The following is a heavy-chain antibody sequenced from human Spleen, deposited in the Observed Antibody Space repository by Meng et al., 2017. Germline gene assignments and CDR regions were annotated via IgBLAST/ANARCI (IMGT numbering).Heavy chain of an antibody. D-gene: IGHD6-13*01. CDR3: ARGEGRQQLIRRPRFDP. J-gene: IGHJ5*02. CDR1: GGSFNRYY. Sequence: QGQLQEGGAGLVKPSETLSLTCAVYGGSFNRYYWTWIRQPPGKGLEWIGEIYHSGGTDYNPSLKSRVTISVDTSKNQFSLKLSSVTAADTAVYYCARGEGRQQLIRRPRFDPWGQGTLVTVSS. V-gene: IGHV4-34*01. CDR2: IYHSGGT.